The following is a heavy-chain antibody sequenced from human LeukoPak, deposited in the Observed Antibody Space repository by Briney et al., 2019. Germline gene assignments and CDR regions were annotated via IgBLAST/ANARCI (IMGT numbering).Heavy chain of an antibody. CDR2: IYSGGNT. CDR1: GFTFSGFA. CDR3: ARRAGEYSHPYDY. Sequence: SGGPLRLSCAASGFTFSGFAMSWIRQAPGKGLEWVSFIYSGGNTHYSDSVKGRFTLSRDNSKNTLYLQMNSLRAEDTAIYYCARRAGEYSHPYDYWGQGTLVTVSS. J-gene: IGHJ4*02. D-gene: IGHD2-15*01. V-gene: IGHV3-23*05.